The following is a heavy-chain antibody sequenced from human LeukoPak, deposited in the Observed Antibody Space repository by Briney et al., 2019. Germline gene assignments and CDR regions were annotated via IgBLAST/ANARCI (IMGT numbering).Heavy chain of an antibody. CDR2: IYYSGST. Sequence: SETLSLTCTVSGGSISSSSYYWGWIRQPPGKGLEWIGSIYYSGSTYYNPSLKSRVTISVDTSKNQFSLKLSSVTAADTAVYYCARTVLWFGGYYYYYYMDVWGKGTTVTISS. V-gene: IGHV4-39*07. J-gene: IGHJ6*03. CDR3: ARTVLWFGGYYYYYYMDV. CDR1: GGSISSSSYY. D-gene: IGHD3-10*01.